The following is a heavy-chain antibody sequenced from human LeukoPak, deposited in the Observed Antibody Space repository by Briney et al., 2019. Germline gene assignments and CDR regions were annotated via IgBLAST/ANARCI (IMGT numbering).Heavy chain of an antibody. V-gene: IGHV3-48*01. CDR3: ARVRSGYYYFLFDS. J-gene: IGHJ4*02. CDR2: IGTSSTTI. CDR1: GFTFSSYT. D-gene: IGHD3-22*01. Sequence: GGSLRLSCAASGFTFSSYTMNWVRQPPGKGLEWVSNIGTSSTTIYYADSVKGRFTISRDNAKNSLYLQMNSLRAEDTAVYYCARVRSGYYYFLFDSWGQGTLVTVSS.